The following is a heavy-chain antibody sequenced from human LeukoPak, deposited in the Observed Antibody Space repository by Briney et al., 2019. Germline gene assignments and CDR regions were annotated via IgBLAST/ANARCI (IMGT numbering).Heavy chain of an antibody. CDR3: ARDLVGAFDY. V-gene: IGHV3-21*01. Sequence: GGSLRLSCAASGFTFSSYSMNWVRQAPGKGLEWVSSISSSSSYIYYADSVKGRFTISRDNAKNSLYLQMNGLRAEDTAVYYCARDLVGAFDYWGQGTLVTVSS. D-gene: IGHD2-8*02. CDR1: GFTFSSYS. J-gene: IGHJ4*02. CDR2: ISSSSSYI.